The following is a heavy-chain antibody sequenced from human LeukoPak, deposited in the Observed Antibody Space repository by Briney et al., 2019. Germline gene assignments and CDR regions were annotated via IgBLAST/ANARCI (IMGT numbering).Heavy chain of an antibody. Sequence: SETLSLTCTVSGGSISSSSYYWGWIRQPPGKGLEWIGSIYYSGSTNYNPSLKSRVTISVDTSKNQFSLKLSSVTAADTAVYYCARGGAAHYYYYYGMDVWGQGTTVTVSS. D-gene: IGHD6-6*01. CDR1: GGSISSSSYY. CDR2: IYYSGST. J-gene: IGHJ6*02. CDR3: ARGGAAHYYYYYGMDV. V-gene: IGHV4-39*07.